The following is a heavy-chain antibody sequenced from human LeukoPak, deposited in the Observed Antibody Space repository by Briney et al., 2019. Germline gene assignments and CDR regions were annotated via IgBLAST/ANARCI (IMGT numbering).Heavy chain of an antibody. J-gene: IGHJ5*02. CDR2: IKPDGSEK. V-gene: IGHV3-7*01. D-gene: IGHD6-19*01. CDR1: GFTFSDYW. CDR3: ASHASGWFA. Sequence: GGSLRLSCAASGFTFSDYWMSWVRQAPGKGLEWVANIKPDGSEKFYVDSVKGRFTVSRDNAKDSVSLQLNSLRVEDTAVYYCASHASGWFAWGQGTLVTVSS.